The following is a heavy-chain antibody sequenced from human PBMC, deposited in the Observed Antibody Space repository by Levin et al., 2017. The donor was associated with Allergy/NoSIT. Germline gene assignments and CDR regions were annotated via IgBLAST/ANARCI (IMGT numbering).Heavy chain of an antibody. CDR3: ATGAGGRGEYYDYGMDV. D-gene: IGHD3-10*01. V-gene: IGHV3-30-3*01. Sequence: QTGGSLRLSCAGSGLTFSNFPVHWVRQAPGKGLEWVAVISFDGTDQYYADAVKGRFTVSRDNSKKTVLLQMSILRAEDTAVYFCATGAGGRGEYYDYGMDVWGLGTTVTVSS. J-gene: IGHJ6*02. CDR1: GLTFSNFP. CDR2: ISFDGTDQ.